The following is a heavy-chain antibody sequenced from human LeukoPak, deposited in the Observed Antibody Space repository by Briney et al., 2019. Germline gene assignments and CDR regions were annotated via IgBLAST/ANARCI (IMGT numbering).Heavy chain of an antibody. J-gene: IGHJ3*01. Sequence: GGSLRLSCAVSGFTFSNYAMSWVRQAPGKGLEWVSAISGSGLRTYYADSVKGRFTISRDISKNTLYLQMESLRAEDTAIYYCARDIELSTWGLGTMVTVSS. CDR2: ISGSGLRT. D-gene: IGHD3-16*02. V-gene: IGHV3-23*01. CDR1: GFTFSNYA. CDR3: ARDIELST.